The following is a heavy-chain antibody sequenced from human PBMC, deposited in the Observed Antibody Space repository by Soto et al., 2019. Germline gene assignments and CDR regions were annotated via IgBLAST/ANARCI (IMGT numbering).Heavy chain of an antibody. CDR3: ARFRRIAAAGGYFIDV. V-gene: IGHV5-51*01. D-gene: IGHD6-13*01. J-gene: IGHJ6*03. CDR2: IYPGDSDT. Sequence: GESLKIPCKGSGYSFTSYWNGWLRQVPGKGLEWMGIIYPGDSDTRYSPSFQGQVTISADKSISTAYLQWSGLKASDTAMYYCARFRRIAAAGGYFIDVWGKRSSDTGSS. CDR1: GYSFTSYW.